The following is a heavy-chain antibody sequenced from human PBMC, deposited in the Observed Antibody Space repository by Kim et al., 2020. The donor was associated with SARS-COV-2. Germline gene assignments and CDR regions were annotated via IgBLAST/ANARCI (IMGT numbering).Heavy chain of an antibody. D-gene: IGHD3-16*01. J-gene: IGHJ5*02. CDR2: INQDGGEK. CDR1: GFSFSSYA. V-gene: IGHV3-7*01. CDR3: ARDIRGTWFDP. Sequence: GGSLRLSCVASGFSFSSYAMSWVRQAPGKGLEWVANINQDGGEKYYVDSVKGRITISRDNAKNLVYLQMSGLRDEDTAGYYCARDIRGTWFDPWGQGTLV.